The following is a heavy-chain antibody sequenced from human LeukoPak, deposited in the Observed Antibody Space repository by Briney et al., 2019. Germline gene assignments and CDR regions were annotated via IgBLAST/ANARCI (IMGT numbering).Heavy chain of an antibody. J-gene: IGHJ4*02. CDR3: ARDIVVVPAADSRAIAEDY. CDR1: GYTFTSYG. CDR2: INAYNGNT. V-gene: IGHV1-18*01. D-gene: IGHD2-2*01. Sequence: ASVKVSCKASGYTFTSYGISWVRQAPGQGLEWMGWINAYNGNTNYAQKLQGRVTMTTDTSTSTAYMELRSLRSDDTAVYYCARDIVVVPAADSRAIAEDYWGQGTLVTVSS.